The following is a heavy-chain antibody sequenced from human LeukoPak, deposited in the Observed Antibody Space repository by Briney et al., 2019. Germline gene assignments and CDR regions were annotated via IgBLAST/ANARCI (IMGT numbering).Heavy chain of an antibody. D-gene: IGHD1-1*01. V-gene: IGHV4-34*01. J-gene: IGHJ4*02. CDR1: GGSFSGYY. CDR2: INHSGST. Sequence: KPSETLSLTCAVYGGSFSGYYWSWIRQPPGKGLEWIGEINHSGSTNYNPFLKSRVTISVDTSKNQFSLKLSSVTAADTAVYYCARGKATGRRYFDYWGQGTLVTVSS. CDR3: ARGKATGRRYFDY.